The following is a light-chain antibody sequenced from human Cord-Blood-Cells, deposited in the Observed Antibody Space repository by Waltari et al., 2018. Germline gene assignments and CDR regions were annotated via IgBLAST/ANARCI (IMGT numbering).Light chain of an antibody. V-gene: IGLV2-11*01. J-gene: IGLJ3*02. Sequence: QSALTQPRSVSGSPGQSVTISCTGTSSDVGGYNYVSWYQQHPSKAPNLMIYDVSKRPSGVPDRFSGSKSGNTASLTISGLQAEDEADYCCCSYAGSYTWVFGGGTKLTVL. CDR1: SSDVGGYNY. CDR2: DVS. CDR3: CSYAGSYTWV.